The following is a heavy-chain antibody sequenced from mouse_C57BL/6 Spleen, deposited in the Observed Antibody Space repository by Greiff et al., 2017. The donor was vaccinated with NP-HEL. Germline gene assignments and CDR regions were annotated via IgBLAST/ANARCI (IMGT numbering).Heavy chain of an antibody. D-gene: IGHD1-1*01. V-gene: IGHV5-4*01. CDR3: ARDPPGLLRDWYFDV. Sequence: EVMLVESGGGLVKPGGSLKLSCAASGFTFSSYAMSWVRQTPEKRLEWVATISDGGSYTYYPDNVKGRFTISRDNAKNNLYLQMSHLKSEDTAMYYCARDPPGLLRDWYFDVWGTGTTVTVSS. CDR2: ISDGGSYT. CDR1: GFTFSSYA. J-gene: IGHJ1*03.